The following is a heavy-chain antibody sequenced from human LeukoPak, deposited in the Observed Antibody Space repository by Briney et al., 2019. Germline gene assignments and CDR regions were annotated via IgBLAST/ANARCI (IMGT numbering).Heavy chain of an antibody. CDR2: IYSGGST. D-gene: IGHD6-19*01. CDR1: GFTVSSNY. CDR3: ARILDSAWGELGY. J-gene: IGHJ4*02. Sequence: GGSLRLSCAASGFTVSSNYMSWVRQAPGKGLEWVSVIYSGGSTYYADSVKGRFTISRDNSKNTLYLQMNSLRAEDTAVYYCARILDSAWGELGYWGQGTLVTASS. V-gene: IGHV3-53*05.